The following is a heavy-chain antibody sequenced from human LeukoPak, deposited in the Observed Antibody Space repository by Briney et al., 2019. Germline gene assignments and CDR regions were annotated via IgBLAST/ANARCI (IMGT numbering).Heavy chain of an antibody. J-gene: IGHJ3*02. D-gene: IGHD1-26*01. CDR3: TRERRRSIVGAAKGGYAFDI. CDR2: IRSKAYGGTT. V-gene: IGHV3-49*04. Sequence: GGSLRLSCTASGFTFGDYAMSWVRQAPGKGLEWVGFIRSKAYGGTTEYAASVKGRFTISRDDSKSIAYLQMNSLKTEDTAVYYCTRERRRSIVGAAKGGYAFDIWGQGTMVTVSS. CDR1: GFTFGDYA.